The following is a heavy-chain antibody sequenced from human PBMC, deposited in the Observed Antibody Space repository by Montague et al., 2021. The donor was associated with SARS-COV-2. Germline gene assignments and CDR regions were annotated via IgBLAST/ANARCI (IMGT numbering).Heavy chain of an antibody. CDR2: IYYSGST. J-gene: IGHJ4*02. CDR1: GGSISSYY. D-gene: IGHD4-23*01. CDR3: ARQRTATVVTDLLFDY. V-gene: IGHV4-59*08. Sequence: SETLSLTCTVSGGSISSYYWSWIRQPPGRGREWIGYIYYSGSTNYNPSLKSRVTISVDTSKNQFSLKRSSVTAADTAVYYCARQRTATVVTDLLFDYWGQGTLVTVSS.